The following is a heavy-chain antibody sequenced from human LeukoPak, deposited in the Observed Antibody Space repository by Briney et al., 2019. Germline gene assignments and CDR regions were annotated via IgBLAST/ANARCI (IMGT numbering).Heavy chain of an antibody. V-gene: IGHV3-23*01. CDR1: GFTFSSYA. CDR3: AKVRDTRDWYKDAFDI. J-gene: IGHJ3*02. Sequence: PGGSLRLSCAASGFTFSSYAMSWVRQAPGKGLEGVSLINNGADNTYYAASVKGRFTVSRDNSKNTLYLQMSSLRAEDTAMYYCAKVRDTRDWYKDAFDIWGQGTRVTVSS. CDR2: INNGADNT. D-gene: IGHD6-19*01.